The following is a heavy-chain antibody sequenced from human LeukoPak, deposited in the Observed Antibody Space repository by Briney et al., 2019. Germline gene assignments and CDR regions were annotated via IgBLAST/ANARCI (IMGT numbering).Heavy chain of an antibody. J-gene: IGHJ5*02. V-gene: IGHV4-59*01. CDR2: IYYSGST. CDR1: GGSMSSYH. CDR3: ARDRALKWFDP. Sequence: SETLSLTCTVSGGSMSSYHWSWIRQPPGKGLEWIGYIYYSGSTNYNPSLKSRVTISVDTSKNQFSLKLSSVTAADTAVYYCARDRALKWFDPWGQGTLVTVSS.